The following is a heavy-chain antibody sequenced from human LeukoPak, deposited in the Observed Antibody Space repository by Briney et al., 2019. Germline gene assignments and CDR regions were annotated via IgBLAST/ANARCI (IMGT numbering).Heavy chain of an antibody. CDR2: ISSSGSYI. CDR1: ELTFKSYT. CDR3: ARQGLGDVFDV. J-gene: IGHJ3*01. Sequence: GGSLRLSCAASELTFKSYTMDWVRQAPGKGLEWVSSISSSGSYIYYADSVKGRFTISRDNAKNSLYLQMNSLRAEDTAVYYCARQGLGDVFDVWGQGTTVTVSS. V-gene: IGHV3-21*01.